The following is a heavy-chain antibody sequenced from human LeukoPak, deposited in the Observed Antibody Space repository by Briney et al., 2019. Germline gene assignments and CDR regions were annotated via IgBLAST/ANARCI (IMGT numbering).Heavy chain of an antibody. CDR2: IFYSGST. V-gene: IGHV4-39*07. J-gene: IGHJ6*03. D-gene: IGHD2-15*01. CDR3: ARVHSHSYYYYYYMDV. CDR1: GGSISTSNYY. Sequence: SETLTLTCTVSGGSISTSNYYWGWIRQPPGKGLEWIGHIFYSGSTYYSPSLRSRVTISLDTSRNQFSLKLSSVTAADTAVYYCARVHSHSYYYYYYMDVWGKGTTVTVSS.